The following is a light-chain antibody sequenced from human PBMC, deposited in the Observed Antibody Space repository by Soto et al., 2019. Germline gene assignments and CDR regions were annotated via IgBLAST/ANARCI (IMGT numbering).Light chain of an antibody. CDR1: QSVSSD. CDR2: TTS. V-gene: IGKV3-15*01. J-gene: IGKJ1*01. CDR3: QQYHNWPGT. Sequence: EIVMTQSPATLSVSPGESATLSCRATQSVSSDLAWYQQKLGQAPRLLIYTTSTRATGIPARFSGSGSGTEFTLTISSLQSEDFAVYYCQQYHNWPGTFGPGTKVEI.